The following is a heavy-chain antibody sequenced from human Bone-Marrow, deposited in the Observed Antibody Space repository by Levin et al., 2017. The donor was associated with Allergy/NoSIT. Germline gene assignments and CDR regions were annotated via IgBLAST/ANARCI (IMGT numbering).Heavy chain of an antibody. CDR3: ARATYDSSGYYFQH. V-gene: IGHV1-69*01. CDR1: GGTFSSYA. Sequence: RGESLKISCKASGGTFSSYAISWVRQAPGQGLEWMGGIIPIFGTANYAQKFQGRVTITADESTSTAYMELSSLRSEDTAVYYCARATYDSSGYYFQHWGQGTLVTVSS. D-gene: IGHD3-22*01. CDR2: IIPIFGTA. J-gene: IGHJ1*01.